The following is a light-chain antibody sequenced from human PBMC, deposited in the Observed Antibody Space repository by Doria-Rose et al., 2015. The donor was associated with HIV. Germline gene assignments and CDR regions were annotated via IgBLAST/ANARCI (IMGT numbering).Light chain of an antibody. J-gene: IGKJ1*01. CDR3: HQYGTSWT. Sequence: EIVMTQSPGTLSLSPWERATLSCRASQSSSSTYLAWYQQKPGQAPSLLIYDGSTRATGIPDRFSTSGSGTDFTLTINRLEPEDFALYYCHQYGTSWTFGQGTKVEI. CDR1: QSSSSTY. CDR2: DGS. V-gene: IGKV3-20*01.